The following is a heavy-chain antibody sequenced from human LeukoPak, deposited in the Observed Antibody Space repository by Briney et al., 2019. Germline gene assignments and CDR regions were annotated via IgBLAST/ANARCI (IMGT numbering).Heavy chain of an antibody. Sequence: SQTLSLTCALYGATVSSNSAAWNWIRQTPSRGLEWPGRTDYRTTMYNGYAVALKRRITSNPDTSKNQFPLQLMSVTPDDTAVYYCAGSNHYYYGMDVWGQGTTVTVSS. CDR2: TDYRTTMYN. V-gene: IGHV6-1*01. D-gene: IGHD1-14*01. CDR1: GATVSSNSAA. CDR3: AGSNHYYYGMDV. J-gene: IGHJ6*02.